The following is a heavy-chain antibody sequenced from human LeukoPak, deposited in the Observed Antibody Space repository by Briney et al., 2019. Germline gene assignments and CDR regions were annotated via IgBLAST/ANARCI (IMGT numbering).Heavy chain of an antibody. V-gene: IGHV3-33*01. CDR2: IWYDGSNK. CDR3: ARGIVGATLPDAFDI. CDR1: GFTFSSYG. Sequence: PGRSLRLSCAASGFTFSSYGMHWVRQAPGKGLEWVAVIWYDGSNKYYADSVKGRFTISRDNSKNTLYLQMNSLRAEDTAVYYCARGIVGATLPDAFDIWGQGTMVTGSS. D-gene: IGHD1-26*01. J-gene: IGHJ3*02.